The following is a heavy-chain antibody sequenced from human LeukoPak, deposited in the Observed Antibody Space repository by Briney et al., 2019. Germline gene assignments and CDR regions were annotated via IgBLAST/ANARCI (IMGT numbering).Heavy chain of an antibody. Sequence: PGGSLRLSCAASGFTFSSYGMHWVRQAPGKGLEWVAFIRYDGSNKYYADSVKGRFTISRDNSKNTLYLQMNSLRAEDTAVYYCARDPTTPGARYFQHWGQGTLVTVSS. J-gene: IGHJ1*01. V-gene: IGHV3-30*02. CDR1: GFTFSSYG. CDR3: ARDPTTPGARYFQH. D-gene: IGHD2-15*01. CDR2: IRYDGSNK.